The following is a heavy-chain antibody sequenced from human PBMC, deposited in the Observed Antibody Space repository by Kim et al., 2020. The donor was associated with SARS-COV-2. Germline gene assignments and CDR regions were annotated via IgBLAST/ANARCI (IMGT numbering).Heavy chain of an antibody. Sequence: GGSLRLSCAASGFTFEDYAMHWVRQAPGKALEWVSLISGDGSDTYYAASVKGRFTISRDNSKNSLYLQMNSLRTEDTAFYYCAKDIVDLVMVIAAPAFDSWGQGVLVTVSS. CDR2: ISGDGSDT. CDR3: AKDIVDLVMVIAAPAFDS. J-gene: IGHJ4*02. V-gene: IGHV3-43*02. CDR1: GFTFEDYA. D-gene: IGHD2-21*01.